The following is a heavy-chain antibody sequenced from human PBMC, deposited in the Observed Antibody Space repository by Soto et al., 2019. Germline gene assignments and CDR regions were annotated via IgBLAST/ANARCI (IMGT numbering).Heavy chain of an antibody. CDR2: IIPIFGTA. V-gene: IGHV1-69*13. Sequence: SVKVSCKASGGTFSSYAISWVRQAPGQGLEWMGGIIPIFGTANYAQKFQGRVTITADESTSTAYMELSSLRSEDTAVYYCARDPSITMVRGVITQTYYFDYWGQGTLVTSPQ. D-gene: IGHD3-10*01. J-gene: IGHJ4*02. CDR1: GGTFSSYA. CDR3: ARDPSITMVRGVITQTYYFDY.